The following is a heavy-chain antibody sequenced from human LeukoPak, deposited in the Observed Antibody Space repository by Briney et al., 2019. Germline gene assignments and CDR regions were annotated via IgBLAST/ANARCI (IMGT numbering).Heavy chain of an antibody. CDR3: ARDHIAYCSSTSCYLSLDY. Sequence: GGSLRLSCAASGFTFSSYGMHWVRQAPGKGLEWVAVIWYDGSNKYYADSVEGRFTISRDNSKNTLYLQMNSLRAEDTAVYYCARDHIAYCSSTSCYLSLDYWGQGTLVTVSS. CDR2: IWYDGSNK. D-gene: IGHD2-2*01. CDR1: GFTFSSYG. J-gene: IGHJ4*02. V-gene: IGHV3-33*01.